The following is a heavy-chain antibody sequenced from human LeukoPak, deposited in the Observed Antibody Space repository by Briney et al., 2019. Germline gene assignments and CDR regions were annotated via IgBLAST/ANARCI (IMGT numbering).Heavy chain of an antibody. V-gene: IGHV4/OR15-8*02. CDR3: AREGGPFRPLDY. D-gene: IGHD2/OR15-2a*01. Sequence: SETLSLTCGVSGGSISSTNWWTWVRRPPGKGLEWIGEVNVLGNTNYNPSLESRVTISIDKSENHVSLKLTSVTAADTAVYYCAREGGPFRPLDYSGQGTLVTVSS. J-gene: IGHJ4*02. CDR2: VNVLGNT. CDR1: GGSISSTNW.